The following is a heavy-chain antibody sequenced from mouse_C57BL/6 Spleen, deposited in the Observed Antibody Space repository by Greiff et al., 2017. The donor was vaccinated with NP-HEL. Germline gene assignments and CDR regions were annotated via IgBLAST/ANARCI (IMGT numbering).Heavy chain of an antibody. CDR3: ASPSIYYGNYPAWFAY. Sequence: QVQLQQPGAELVKPGASVKLSCKASGYTFTSYWMHWVKQRPGQGLEWIGMIHPNSGSTNYNEKFKSKATLTVDKSSSTAYMQLSSLTSEDSAVYYCASPSIYYGNYPAWFAYWGQGTLVTVSA. D-gene: IGHD2-1*01. V-gene: IGHV1-64*01. CDR1: GYTFTSYW. J-gene: IGHJ3*01. CDR2: IHPNSGST.